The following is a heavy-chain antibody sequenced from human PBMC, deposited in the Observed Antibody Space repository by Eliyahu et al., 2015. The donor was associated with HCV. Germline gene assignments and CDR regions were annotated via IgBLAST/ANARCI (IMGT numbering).Heavy chain of an antibody. CDR2: ISSSSSYI. CDR1: GFXFXXYS. V-gene: IGHV3-21*01. Sequence: EVQLVESGGGLVKPGGSXRLPCAAXGFXFXXYSMNWVRQGPGKGLEWVSSISSSSSYIYYADSVKGRFTISRDNAKNSLYLQMNSLRAEDTAVYYCARAGNSGSYPNWFDPWGQGTLVTVSS. CDR3: ARAGNSGSYPNWFDP. D-gene: IGHD1-26*01. J-gene: IGHJ5*02.